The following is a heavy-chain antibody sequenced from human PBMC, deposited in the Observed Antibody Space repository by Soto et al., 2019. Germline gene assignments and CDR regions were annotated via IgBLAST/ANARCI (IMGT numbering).Heavy chain of an antibody. CDR2: ISAYNGNT. J-gene: IGHJ5*02. V-gene: IGHV1-18*01. CDR1: GYTFTSYG. CDR3: ARDPPYYDFCSGYYNWFDP. D-gene: IGHD3-3*01. Sequence: ASVKVSCKASGYTFTSYGISWVRQAPGQGLEWMGWISAYNGNTNYAQKLQGRVTMTTDTSTSTAYMELRSLRSDDTAVYYCARDPPYYDFCSGYYNWFDPWGQGTLVTVSS.